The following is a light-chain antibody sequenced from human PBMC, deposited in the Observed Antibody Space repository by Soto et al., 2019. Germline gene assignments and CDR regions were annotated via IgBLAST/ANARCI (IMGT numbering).Light chain of an antibody. Sequence: HSPATLSLYKGERATLSCRASQSVSSDSLAWYQHKLGQAPRLLIYGASTRATGIPARFSGSGSGTEFTLIISSLQSEDSAVYYCQQYNSWLWTFGQVTNVAI. CDR3: QQYNSWLWT. CDR1: QSVSSD. V-gene: IGKV3-15*01. CDR2: GAS. J-gene: IGKJ1*01.